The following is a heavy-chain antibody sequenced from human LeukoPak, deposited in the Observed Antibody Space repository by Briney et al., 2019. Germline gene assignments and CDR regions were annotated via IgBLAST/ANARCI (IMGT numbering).Heavy chain of an antibody. CDR2: INPRSGGT. CDR1: GYTFTSYD. Sequence: ASVKVSCKASGYTFTSYDINWVRQATGQGLEWMGWINPRSGGTNYAQKFQGRVTMTRDTSITTAYMELSRLRSDDTAVYYCARDKAGCSSTSCYTGAFDIWGQGTMVTVSS. J-gene: IGHJ3*02. D-gene: IGHD2-2*02. V-gene: IGHV1-2*02. CDR3: ARDKAGCSSTSCYTGAFDI.